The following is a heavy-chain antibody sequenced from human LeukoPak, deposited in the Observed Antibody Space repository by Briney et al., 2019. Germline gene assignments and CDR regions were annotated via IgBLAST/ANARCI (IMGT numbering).Heavy chain of an antibody. CDR2: SRAKGDSYST. J-gene: IGHJ6*02. Sequence: GGSLRLSCAAPGFPFSTYYMDWVRQAPGKGLEWVGLSRAKGDSYSTEYAASVKGRFSILRDESENSMYLQMNSLKTEDTAVYFCVREYFYGMDVWGQGTTVTVSS. CDR3: VREYFYGMDV. V-gene: IGHV3-72*01. CDR1: GFPFSTYY.